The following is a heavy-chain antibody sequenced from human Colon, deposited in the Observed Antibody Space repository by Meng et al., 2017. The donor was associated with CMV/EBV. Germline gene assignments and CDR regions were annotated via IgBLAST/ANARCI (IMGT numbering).Heavy chain of an antibody. J-gene: IGHJ4*02. V-gene: IGHV4-61*01. CDR3: AREASGWSMGVDN. Sequence: SETLSLTCSVSGGSVNSGSYYWTWIRQPPGKGLEWIGYVSYSGNTNYNPSLKSRLTIEVDTSRNQFSLKLTSVSAADTAMYYCAREASGWSMGVDNWGQGTLVTVSS. D-gene: IGHD6-19*01. CDR2: VSYSGNT. CDR1: GGSVNSGSYY.